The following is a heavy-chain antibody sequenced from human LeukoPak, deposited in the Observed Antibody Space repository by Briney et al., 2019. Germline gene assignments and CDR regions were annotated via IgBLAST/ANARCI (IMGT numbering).Heavy chain of an antibody. Sequence: GGSLRLSCAASGFTFSSYWMHWIRQAPGKGLVWVSRINSDGSSTSYADSVKGRFTISRDNAKNSLYLQMNSLRAEDTAVYYCARRPGIWFGELLSWFDPWGQGTLVTVSS. CDR3: ARRPGIWFGELLSWFDP. CDR2: INSDGSST. V-gene: IGHV3-74*01. CDR1: GFTFSSYW. J-gene: IGHJ5*02. D-gene: IGHD3-10*01.